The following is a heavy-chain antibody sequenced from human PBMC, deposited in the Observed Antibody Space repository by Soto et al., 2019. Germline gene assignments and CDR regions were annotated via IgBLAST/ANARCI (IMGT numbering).Heavy chain of an antibody. J-gene: IGHJ6*02. CDR1: GGTLSSYA. V-gene: IGHV1-69*13. D-gene: IGHD2-2*01. CDR3: ARDGCSSTSCPGGMDV. Sequence: GASVKVSCKASGGTLSSYAISWVLQAPGQGLEWMGGIIPIFGTANYAQKFQGRVTITADESTSTAYMELSSLRSEDTAVYYCARDGCSSTSCPGGMDVWGQGTTVTVSS. CDR2: IIPIFGTA.